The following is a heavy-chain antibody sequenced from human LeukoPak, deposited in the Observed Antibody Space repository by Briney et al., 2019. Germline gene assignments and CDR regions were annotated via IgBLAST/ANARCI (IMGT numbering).Heavy chain of an antibody. V-gene: IGHV4-59*01. D-gene: IGHD3-16*02. J-gene: IGHJ3*02. CDR1: GGSISSYY. CDR3: ARSRDYVWGSYRPDAFDI. CDR2: IYYSGST. Sequence: SETLSLTCTVSGGSISSYYWSWIRQPPGKGLEWIGYIYYSGSTNYNPSLKSRVTISVDTSKNQFSLKLSSVTAADTAVYYCARSRDYVWGSYRPDAFDIWGQGTMVTVSS.